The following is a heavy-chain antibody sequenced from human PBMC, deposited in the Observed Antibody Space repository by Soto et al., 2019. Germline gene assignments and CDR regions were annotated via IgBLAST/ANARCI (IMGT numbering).Heavy chain of an antibody. V-gene: IGHV3-11*01. J-gene: IGHJ6*02. D-gene: IGHD2-2*01. CDR3: ARVEYQLLLGYYYGMDV. CDR2: ISSSGSTI. Sequence: GGSLRLSCAASGFTFSDYYMSWIRQAPGKGLEWVSYISSSGSTIYYADSVKGRFTISRDNAKNSLYLQMNSLRAEDTAVYYCARVEYQLLLGYYYGMDVWGQGTTVTVSS. CDR1: GFTFSDYY.